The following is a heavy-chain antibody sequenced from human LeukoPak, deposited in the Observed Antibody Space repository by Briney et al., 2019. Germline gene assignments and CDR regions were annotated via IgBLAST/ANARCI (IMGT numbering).Heavy chain of an antibody. CDR3: ARSLSRYYDSSGYLY. Sequence: SSETLSLTCAVYGGSFSGYYWSWIRQPPGKGLEWIGEINHSGSTNYNPSLKSRVTISVDTSKNQFSLKLSSVTAADTAVYYCARSLSRYYDSSGYLYWGQGTLVTVSS. CDR2: INHSGST. CDR1: GGSFSGYY. J-gene: IGHJ4*02. V-gene: IGHV4-34*01. D-gene: IGHD3-22*01.